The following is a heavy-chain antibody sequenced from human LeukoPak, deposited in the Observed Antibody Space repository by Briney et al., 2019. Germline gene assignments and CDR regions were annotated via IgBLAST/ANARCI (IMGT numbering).Heavy chain of an antibody. CDR2: IHHVGRI. J-gene: IGHJ4*02. Sequence: SETLSLTCDVSGGSIDSTNWWNWVRQPPGKGLEWIGEIHHVGRINYNPSLKSRVTLSVDKSKNQFSLRLNSVTAADTAMYYCARSHDHLWGNYPDYWGQGTLVTVSS. V-gene: IGHV4/OR15-8*01. CDR3: ARSHDHLWGNYPDY. CDR1: GGSIDSTNW. D-gene: IGHD3-16*02.